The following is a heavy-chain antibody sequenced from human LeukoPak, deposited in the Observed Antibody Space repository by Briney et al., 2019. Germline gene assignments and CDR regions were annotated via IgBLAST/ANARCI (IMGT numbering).Heavy chain of an antibody. CDR1: GFTFNTYG. V-gene: IGHV3-21*01. Sequence: GGSLRLSCVASGFTFNTYGMHWVRQAPGKRLEWVSSISSSSYIYYADSVKGRFTISRDNAKNSLYLQMNSLRAEDTAVYYCARFTAVAGFDYWGQGTLVTVSS. J-gene: IGHJ4*02. D-gene: IGHD6-19*01. CDR3: ARFTAVAGFDY. CDR2: ISSSSYI.